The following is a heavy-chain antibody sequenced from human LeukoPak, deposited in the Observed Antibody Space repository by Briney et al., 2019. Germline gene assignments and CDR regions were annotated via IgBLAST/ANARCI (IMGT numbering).Heavy chain of an antibody. CDR2: IYYSGST. Sequence: SETLSLTCTVSGGPISSNSYYWGWIRQPPGRELEWIGSIYYSGSTYYSPSLKSRVTMSVDTSKNQFSLNLSSVTAADTAVYYCARRPYFGPRYYFDYWGLGTLVTVSS. J-gene: IGHJ4*02. CDR1: GGPISSNSYY. V-gene: IGHV4-39*01. D-gene: IGHD3/OR15-3a*01. CDR3: ARRPYFGPRYYFDY.